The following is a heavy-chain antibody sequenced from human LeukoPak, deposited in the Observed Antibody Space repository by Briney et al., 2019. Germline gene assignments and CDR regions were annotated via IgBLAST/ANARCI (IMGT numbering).Heavy chain of an antibody. CDR3: ARGGNGYDY. V-gene: IGHV1-2*04. D-gene: IGHD1-1*01. CDR2: INPNSGGT. CDR1: GGTFSSYA. Sequence: ASVKVSCKASGGTFSSYAISWVRQAPGQGLEWMGWINPNSGGTNYAQKFQGWVTMTRDTSISTAYMELSRLRSDDTAVYYCARGGNGYDYWGQGTLVTVSS. J-gene: IGHJ4*02.